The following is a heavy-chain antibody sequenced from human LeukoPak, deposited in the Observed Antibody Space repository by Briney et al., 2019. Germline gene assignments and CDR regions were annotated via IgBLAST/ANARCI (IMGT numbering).Heavy chain of an antibody. CDR2: INPNSGGT. CDR1: GYTFTGYY. Sequence: GASVKVSCKASGYTFTGYYMHWVRQAPGQGLEWMGWINPNSGGTNYAQKFQGRVTMTRDTSISTAYMELSSLRSEDTAVYYCAINGLLFPILNGMDVWGKGTTVTISS. D-gene: IGHD2-2*01. V-gene: IGHV1-2*02. CDR3: AINGLLFPILNGMDV. J-gene: IGHJ6*04.